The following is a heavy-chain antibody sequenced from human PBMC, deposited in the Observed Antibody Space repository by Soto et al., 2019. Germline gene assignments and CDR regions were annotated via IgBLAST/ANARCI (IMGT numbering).Heavy chain of an antibody. CDR3: ARGKFGIVVALFEY. CDR2: TYYRSKWYN. CDR1: GDSVSSNSAA. Sequence: QVQLQQSGPGLVKPSQTLSLTCAISGDSVSSNSAAWNWIRQSPSRGLEWLGRTYYRSKWYNDSAESVKSRITIHPDTSKNQFSLQLNSVSTEDTAVYYCARGKFGIVVALFEYWGQGILVTVSS. D-gene: IGHD6-19*01. J-gene: IGHJ4*02. V-gene: IGHV6-1*01.